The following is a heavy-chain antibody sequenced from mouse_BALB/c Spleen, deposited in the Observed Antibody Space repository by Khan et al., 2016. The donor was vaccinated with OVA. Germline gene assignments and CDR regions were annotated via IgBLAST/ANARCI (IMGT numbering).Heavy chain of an antibody. J-gene: IGHJ3*01. CDR3: GREWAAWFPY. Sequence: QVQLKQSGAELARPGASVKLSCKTSGYTFTDYNINWMRQRTGQGLEWIGEIYPGSDNNFYNEKYWGKATLTADKSSSTAYMQLSSLTSEDSAVYFCGREWAAWFPYWGQGTLVTVSA. CDR2: IYPGSDNN. V-gene: IGHV1-77*01. CDR1: GYTFTDYN.